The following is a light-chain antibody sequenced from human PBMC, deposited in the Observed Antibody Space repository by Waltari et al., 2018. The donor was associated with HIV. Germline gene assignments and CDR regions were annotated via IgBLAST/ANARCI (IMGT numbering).Light chain of an antibody. CDR2: ENN. V-gene: IGLV1-51*02. CDR3: GTWDSSLSAGWPV. CDR1: SSNIGNNY. Sequence: QSVLTQPPSVSAAPGQKVTISCSGSSSNIGNNYVSWYQQLPGTAPKLLIYENNKRPSGIPDRFSGSKSGTSATLGITGLQTGDEADYYCGTWDSSLSAGWPVFGGGTKLTVL. J-gene: IGLJ3*02.